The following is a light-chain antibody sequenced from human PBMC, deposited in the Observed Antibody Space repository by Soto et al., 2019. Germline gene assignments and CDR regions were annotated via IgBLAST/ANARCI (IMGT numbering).Light chain of an antibody. J-gene: IGKJ1*01. CDR1: QNINNW. CDR3: QHMRT. CDR2: DAS. Sequence: LSASIGDRVTITCRASQNINNWIAWYQQKPGKAPKFLIYDASTLESGVPSRFSGSGFGTEFSLTISSLQPDDFGSYYCQHMRTFGQGTKVDIK. V-gene: IGKV1-5*01.